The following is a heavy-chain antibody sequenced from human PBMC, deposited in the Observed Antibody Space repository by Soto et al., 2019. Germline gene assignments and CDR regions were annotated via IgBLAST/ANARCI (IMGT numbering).Heavy chain of an antibody. J-gene: IGHJ4*02. CDR3: AGGDVNYRGCSSTRCRGRFDY. CDR2: INHSGST. Sequence: QVQLQQWGAGLLKPSETLSLTCAVYGGSFSGYYWSWIRQPPGKGLEWIGEINHSGSTNYNPSLKSRVTISVDTSKNQFSLKLSSVTAADTAVYYCAGGDVNYRGCSSTRCRGRFDYWGQGTLVTVSS. D-gene: IGHD2-2*01. V-gene: IGHV4-34*01. CDR1: GGSFSGYY.